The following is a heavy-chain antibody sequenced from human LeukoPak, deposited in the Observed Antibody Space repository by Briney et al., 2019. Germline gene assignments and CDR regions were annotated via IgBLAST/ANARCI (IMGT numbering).Heavy chain of an antibody. V-gene: IGHV3-53*01. D-gene: IGHD2-15*01. CDR2: MYSGGST. CDR3: ARDRYCSGGSCYGDAFDL. CDR1: GFTVRSNY. J-gene: IGHJ3*01. Sequence: GGSLRLSCTASGFTVRSNYMSWVRQSPRKGLEWVSIMYSGGSTDYAASVKGRFIISRDHSKNTLYLQMNSLRAEETAVYYCARDRYCSGGSCYGDAFDLWGQGTMVTVSS.